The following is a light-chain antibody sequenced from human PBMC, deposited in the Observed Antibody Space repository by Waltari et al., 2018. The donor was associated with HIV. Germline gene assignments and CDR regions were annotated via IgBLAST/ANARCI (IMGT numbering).Light chain of an antibody. CDR1: SVRSYY. V-gene: IGLV3-19*01. CDR3: QAWDSSAVV. J-gene: IGLJ2*01. CDR2: GEN. Sequence: SSELAQDPAVSVALGQTVRITCQGDSVRSYYASWYQQKPGQAPVLVVYGENNRPSGIPDRFSGSNSGNTATLTISGTQAMDEADYYCQAWDSSAVVFGGGTKLTVL.